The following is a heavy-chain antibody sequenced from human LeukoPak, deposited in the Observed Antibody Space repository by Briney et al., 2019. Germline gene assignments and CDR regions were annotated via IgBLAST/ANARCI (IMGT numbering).Heavy chain of an antibody. Sequence: ASVKVSCKASGYSFTNFYIHWVRQAPGQGLEWMGIFNPSGGSTNYAQKFQGRVTMTSDTSASTVYMDLSSLRSEDTAIYYCARDKSSANWLDSWGQGTLVTVSS. CDR3: ARDKSSANWLDS. CDR1: GYSFTNFY. D-gene: IGHD3-10*01. V-gene: IGHV1-46*01. J-gene: IGHJ5*01. CDR2: FNPSGGST.